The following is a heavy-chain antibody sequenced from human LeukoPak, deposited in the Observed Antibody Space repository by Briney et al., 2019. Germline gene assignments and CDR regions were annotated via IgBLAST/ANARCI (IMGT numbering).Heavy chain of an antibody. D-gene: IGHD2-21*02. J-gene: IGHJ3*02. CDR1: GGSISSYY. CDR3: ASSVYCGGDCYPDEYAAFDI. Sequence: ETLSLTCTVSGGSISSYYWSWIRQPPGKGLEWIGYIYHSGNIYYNPSLKSRVTISVDKSKNQFSLKLSSVTAADTAVYYCASSVYCGGDCYPDEYAAFDIWGQGTMVTVSS. V-gene: IGHV4-59*12. CDR2: IYHSGNI.